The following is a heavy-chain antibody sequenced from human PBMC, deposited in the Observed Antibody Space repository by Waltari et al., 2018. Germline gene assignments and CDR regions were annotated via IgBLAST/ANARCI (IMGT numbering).Heavy chain of an antibody. J-gene: IGHJ3*01. V-gene: IGHV1-69*04. CDR2: IVPILRLT. CDR3: ALSPQQLLAFDF. Sequence: QVQVVQSGTEVKKPGSSVRVSCKVSGDTFNKYAIIWVRQAPGQGLEWMGKIVPILRLTNFSQKFRDRVTLTATTSTTTAFMDLTDLTSEDTAVYYCALSPQQLLAFDFWGQGTMVTVSS. D-gene: IGHD6-13*01. CDR1: GDTFNKYA.